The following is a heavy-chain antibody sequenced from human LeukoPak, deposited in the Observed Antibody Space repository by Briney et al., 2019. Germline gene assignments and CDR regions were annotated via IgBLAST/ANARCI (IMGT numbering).Heavy chain of an antibody. CDR1: GFTFSDYY. CDR2: ISSSSPTM. J-gene: IGHJ4*02. V-gene: IGHV3-11*01. Sequence: GGSLRLSCAASGFTFSDYYMSWIRQAPGKGLEWVSYISSSSPTMYYADSVKGRFSSSSANAKNSLYLQMNSLRAEDRAMYYCAREYTSGSYYIDYWGQGTLVTVSS. CDR3: AREYTSGSYYIDY. D-gene: IGHD3-10*01.